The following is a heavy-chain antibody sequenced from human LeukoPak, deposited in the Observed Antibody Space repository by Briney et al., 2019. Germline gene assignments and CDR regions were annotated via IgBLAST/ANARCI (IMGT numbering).Heavy chain of an antibody. CDR2: ISYDGSNK. CDR3: AKAAPLYYDSSGYYYVDY. V-gene: IGHV3-30*18. D-gene: IGHD3-22*01. CDR1: GFTFSSYG. Sequence: GRSLRLSCAASGFTFSSYGMHWVRQAPGKGLEWVAVISYDGSNKYYADSVKGRFTISRDNSKNTLYLQMNSLRAEDTAVYYCAKAAPLYYDSSGYYYVDYWGQGTLVTVSA. J-gene: IGHJ4*02.